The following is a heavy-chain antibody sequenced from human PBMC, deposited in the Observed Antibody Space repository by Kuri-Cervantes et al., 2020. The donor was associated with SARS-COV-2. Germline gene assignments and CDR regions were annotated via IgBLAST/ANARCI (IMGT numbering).Heavy chain of an antibody. CDR3: ARGPRSGTTVGYFDL. CDR2: IKSKTDGGTT. Sequence: GESLKISCAASGFTFSNAWMSWVRQAPGKGLEWVGRIKSKTDGGTTDYAAPVKGRFTISRDDSKNTLYLQMNSLKTEDTAVYYCARGPRSGTTVGYFDLWGRGTLVTVSS. CDR1: GFTFSNAW. V-gene: IGHV3-15*01. D-gene: IGHD4-17*01. J-gene: IGHJ2*01.